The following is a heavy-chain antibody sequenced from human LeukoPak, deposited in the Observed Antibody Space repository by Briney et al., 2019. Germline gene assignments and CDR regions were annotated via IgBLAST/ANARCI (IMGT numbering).Heavy chain of an antibody. CDR3: ARVSSSYDSSGYYDPDYYGMDV. Sequence: GGSLRLSCAASGFTFSSYGMHWVRQAPGKGLEWVAVIWYDGSNKYYADSVRGRFTISRDNSKNTLYLQMNSLRAEDTAVYYCARVSSSYDSSGYYDPDYYGMDVWGQGTTVTVSS. D-gene: IGHD3-22*01. J-gene: IGHJ6*02. CDR1: GFTFSSYG. V-gene: IGHV3-33*01. CDR2: IWYDGSNK.